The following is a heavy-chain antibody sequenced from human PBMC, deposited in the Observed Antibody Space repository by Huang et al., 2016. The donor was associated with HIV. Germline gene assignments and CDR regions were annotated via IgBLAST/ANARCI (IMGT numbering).Heavy chain of an antibody. CDR3: ARVPSYYYDSSGYPGGPIDY. CDR2: IRSSSTYI. Sequence: EVQLVESGGGLVKPGGSLRLSCAASGFTFSSYNMNWVRQAPGKGLELRSTIRSSSTYIDCADSVRGRFTISRDNAKNSLYLQMNGLGAEDTAVYYCARVPSYYYDSSGYPGGPIDYWGQGTLVTVSS. CDR1: GFTFSSYN. D-gene: IGHD3-22*01. V-gene: IGHV3-21*01. J-gene: IGHJ4*02.